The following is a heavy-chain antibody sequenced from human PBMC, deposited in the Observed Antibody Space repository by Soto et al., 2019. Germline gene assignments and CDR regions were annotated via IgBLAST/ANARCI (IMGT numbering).Heavy chain of an antibody. CDR1: GGSINTYY. CDR3: ARVVECRYGICSFWLDS. V-gene: IGHV4-59*01. D-gene: IGHD3-10*02. Sequence: PSETLSLTCAVSGGSINTYYWSWVRQPPGKGLEWIGNIHHSGSTNYNPSLNSRVTISIDTSKKKLSLWLNSVTAADTAVYYCARVVECRYGICSFWLDSWGQGTRGTVSS. J-gene: IGHJ5*01. CDR2: IHHSGST.